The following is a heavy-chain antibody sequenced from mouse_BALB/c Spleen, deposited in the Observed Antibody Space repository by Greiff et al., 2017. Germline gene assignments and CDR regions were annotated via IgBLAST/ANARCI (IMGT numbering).Heavy chain of an antibody. Sequence: EVKLQESGPELVKPGASVKMSCKASGYTFTSYVMHWVKQKPGQGLEWIGYINPYNDGTKYNEKFKGKATLTSDKSSSTAYMELSSLTSEDSAVYYCARHSLPYYFDYWGQGTTLTVSS. J-gene: IGHJ2*01. CDR3: ARHSLPYYFDY. V-gene: IGHV1-14*01. D-gene: IGHD1-2*01. CDR2: INPYNDGT. CDR1: GYTFTSYV.